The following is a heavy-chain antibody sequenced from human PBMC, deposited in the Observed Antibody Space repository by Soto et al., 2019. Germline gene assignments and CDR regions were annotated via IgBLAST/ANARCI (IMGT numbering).Heavy chain of an antibody. Sequence: SETLSHTCAVDGGSFSGYYWSWIRQPPGKGLEWIGEINHSGSTNYNPSLKSRVTISVDTSKNQFSLKLSSVTAADTAVYYCARAPMVRGVITGYYYYMDVWGKGTTVTVSS. CDR1: GGSFSGYY. V-gene: IGHV4-34*01. CDR3: ARAPMVRGVITGYYYYMDV. D-gene: IGHD3-10*01. J-gene: IGHJ6*03. CDR2: INHSGST.